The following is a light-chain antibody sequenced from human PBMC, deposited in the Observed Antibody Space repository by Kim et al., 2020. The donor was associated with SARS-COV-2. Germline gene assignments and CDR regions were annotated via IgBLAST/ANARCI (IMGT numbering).Light chain of an antibody. CDR2: DVS. CDR3: SSYTSSSTLVV. Sequence: QSITISCPGTSGDVGGYTYVSWYQQHPGKAPKLMIYDVSNRPSGVSKRFSGSKSGNTASLTISGLQAEDEADYYCSSYTSSSTLVVFGGGTQLTVL. V-gene: IGLV2-14*03. CDR1: SGDVGGYTY. J-gene: IGLJ2*01.